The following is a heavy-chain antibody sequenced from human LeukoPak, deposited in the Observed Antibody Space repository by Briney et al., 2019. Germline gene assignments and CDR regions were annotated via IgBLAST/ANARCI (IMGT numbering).Heavy chain of an antibody. CDR1: GFSFTAYS. CDR3: ANGDCRGGRCSSGAH. CDR2: TRDDASKT. D-gene: IGHD2-15*01. Sequence: PGGSLRLSCAASGFSFTAYSMNWVRQAPGRGLEWVAYTRDDASKTWYGGSVKGRFTISRDNSKNTLYLHMNSVRGEDTAMYYCANGDCRGGRCSSGAHWGQGTLVTVSS. J-gene: IGHJ4*02. V-gene: IGHV3-30*02.